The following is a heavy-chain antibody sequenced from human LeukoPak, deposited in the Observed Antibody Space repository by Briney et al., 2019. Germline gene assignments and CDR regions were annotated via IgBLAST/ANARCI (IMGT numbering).Heavy chain of an antibody. CDR1: GFTFSNFA. CDR2: IYTGGST. J-gene: IGHJ6*02. Sequence: GGSLRLSCVVSGFTFSNFAMSWVRQAPGKGLEWVSVIYTGGSTYYADSVKGRFTISRDNSQNTLYLQMNSLRAEDTAVYYCARDRYYYGMDVWGQGTTVTVSS. CDR3: ARDRYYYGMDV. V-gene: IGHV3-53*01.